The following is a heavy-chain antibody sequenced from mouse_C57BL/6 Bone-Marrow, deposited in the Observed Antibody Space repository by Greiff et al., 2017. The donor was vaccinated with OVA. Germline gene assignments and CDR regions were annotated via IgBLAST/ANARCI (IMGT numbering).Heavy chain of an antibody. Sequence: VQLQQSGAELVRPGASVKLSCTASGFNIKDDYMHWVKQRPEQGLEWIGWIDPENGDTEYASKFQGKATITADTSSNTAYLHRSSLTSEDTAVYYCTILCLYYAMDYWGQGTSVTVAS. CDR1: GFNIKDDY. CDR2: IDPENGDT. CDR3: TILCLYYAMDY. V-gene: IGHV14-4*01. D-gene: IGHD6-5*01. J-gene: IGHJ4*01.